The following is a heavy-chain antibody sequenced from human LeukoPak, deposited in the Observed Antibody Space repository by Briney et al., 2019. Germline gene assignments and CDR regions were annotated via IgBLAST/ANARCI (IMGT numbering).Heavy chain of an antibody. J-gene: IGHJ5*02. Sequence: SETLSLTCTVSGGSISGYYWVWIRQPPGKGLEWIGEINHSGGTYYKPSLNSRVTMSVDTSKNQFSLKLSSVTAADTAVYYCSGAAAGTGWFDPWGQGTLVTVSS. CDR3: SGAAAGTGWFDP. CDR1: GGSISGYY. D-gene: IGHD6-13*01. CDR2: INHSGGT. V-gene: IGHV4-34*01.